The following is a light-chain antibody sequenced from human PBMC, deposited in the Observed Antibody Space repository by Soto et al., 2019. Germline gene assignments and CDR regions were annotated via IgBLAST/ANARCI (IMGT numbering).Light chain of an antibody. CDR1: SSDVGSYNL. Sequence: QSVLTQPASVSGSPGQSIAFSCTGTSSDVGSYNLVSWYQHHPGKAPKLIISEVSKRPSGVSDRFSGSKSGNTASLTISGLQAEDEADYYCCSYAGSSTWVFGGGTQLTV. J-gene: IGLJ3*02. V-gene: IGLV2-23*02. CDR2: EVS. CDR3: CSYAGSSTWV.